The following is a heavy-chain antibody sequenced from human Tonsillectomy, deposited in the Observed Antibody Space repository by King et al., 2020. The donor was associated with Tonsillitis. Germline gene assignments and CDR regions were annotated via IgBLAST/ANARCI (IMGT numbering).Heavy chain of an antibody. CDR1: GYPFTRQR. D-gene: IGHD6-19*01. V-gene: IGHV7-4-1*02. J-gene: IGHJ4*02. Sequence: VQLVQSGPELKKPGASVRVSCKASGYPFTRQRMNWVRQAPGQGLDWMGWINTHAGTPTYAQGFTGRFVFSLDPAAATAYLEINNLKPEDTAIYYCARQGGQWLVPAFDWGQGTLVTVSS. CDR3: ARQGGQWLVPAFD. CDR2: INTHAGTP.